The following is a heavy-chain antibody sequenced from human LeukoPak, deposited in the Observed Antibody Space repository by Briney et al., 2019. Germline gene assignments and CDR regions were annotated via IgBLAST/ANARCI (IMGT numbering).Heavy chain of an antibody. Sequence: SETLSLTCAVYGGSISSYYWSWIRQPPGKGLEWIGYIYYSGSTNYNPSLKSRVTISVDTSKNQFSLKLSSVTAADTAVYYCARDGGGSWYGGYNWFDPWGQGTLVTVSS. CDR3: ARDGGGSWYGGYNWFDP. D-gene: IGHD6-13*01. J-gene: IGHJ5*02. CDR2: IYYSGST. CDR1: GGSISSYY. V-gene: IGHV4-59*01.